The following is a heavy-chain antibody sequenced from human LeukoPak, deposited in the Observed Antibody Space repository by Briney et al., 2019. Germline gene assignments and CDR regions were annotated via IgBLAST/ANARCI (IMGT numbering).Heavy chain of an antibody. CDR3: ARYYCRSTSCLHFDY. Sequence: SSETLSLTCTVSGGSVSTGSHYWNWIRQPPGKALEWIGYIYYSGSTNYNPSLKSRVTISVDTSKNQFSLKLSSVTAADTAVYYCARYYCRSTSCLHFDYWGQGTLVTVSS. CDR1: GGSVSTGSHY. J-gene: IGHJ4*02. CDR2: IYYSGST. V-gene: IGHV4-61*01. D-gene: IGHD2-2*01.